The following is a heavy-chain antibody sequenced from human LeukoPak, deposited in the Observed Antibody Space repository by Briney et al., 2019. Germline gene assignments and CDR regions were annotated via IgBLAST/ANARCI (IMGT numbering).Heavy chain of an antibody. CDR1: GGSISSGDYY. CDR2: IYYSGST. V-gene: IGHV4-30-4*01. J-gene: IGHJ6*02. D-gene: IGHD3-10*01. CDR3: ARDPQITMVRGVLYGMDV. Sequence: SETLSLTCTVSGGSISSGDYYWSWTRQPPGKGLEWIGYIYYSGSTYYNPSLKSRVTISVDTSKNQFSLKLSSVTAADTAVYYCARDPQITMVRGVLYGMDVWGQGTTVTVSS.